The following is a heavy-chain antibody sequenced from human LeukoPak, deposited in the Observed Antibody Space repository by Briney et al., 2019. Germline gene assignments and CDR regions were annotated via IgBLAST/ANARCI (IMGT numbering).Heavy chain of an antibody. D-gene: IGHD6-19*01. CDR3: AKGPKVAGTSWFDP. Sequence: GGSLRLSCAASGFTFSSYAMSWVRQAPGKGLEWVSAISGSGGSTYDADSVKGRFTISRDNSKNTLYLQMNGLRAEDTAVYYCAKGPKVAGTSWFDPWGQGTLVTVSS. V-gene: IGHV3-23*01. CDR2: ISGSGGST. CDR1: GFTFSSYA. J-gene: IGHJ5*02.